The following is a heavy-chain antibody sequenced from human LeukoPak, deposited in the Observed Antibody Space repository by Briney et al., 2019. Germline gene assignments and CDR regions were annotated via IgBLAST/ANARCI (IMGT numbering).Heavy chain of an antibody. CDR3: ARARYCSGGSCYYLRY. CDR2: INPNSGGT. V-gene: IGHV1-2*02. CDR1: GYTFTGYY. J-gene: IGHJ4*02. D-gene: IGHD2-15*01. Sequence: ASVKVSCKASGYTFTGYYMHWVRQAPGQGLEWMGWINPNSGGTNYAQKFQGRVTITADKSTSTAYMELSSLRSEDTAVYYCARARYCSGGSCYYLRYWGQGTLVTVSS.